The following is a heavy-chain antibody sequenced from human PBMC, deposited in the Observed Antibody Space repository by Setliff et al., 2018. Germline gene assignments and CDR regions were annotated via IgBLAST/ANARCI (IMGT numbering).Heavy chain of an antibody. CDR1: GFVFTNYA. V-gene: IGHV1-2*06. CDR3: ARDLYSSSPYYYYYYMDV. D-gene: IGHD6-6*01. J-gene: IGHJ6*03. Sequence: ASVKVSCKASGFVFTNYAITWVRQAPGQGLEWMGRINPNSAVTNYAQKFQGRVTMTRDTSISTAYMELSRLRSDDTAVYYCARDLYSSSPYYYYYYMDVWGKGTTVTVSS. CDR2: INPNSAVT.